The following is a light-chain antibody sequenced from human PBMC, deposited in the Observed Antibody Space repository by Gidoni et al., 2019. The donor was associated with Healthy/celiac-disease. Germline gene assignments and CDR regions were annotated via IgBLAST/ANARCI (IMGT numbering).Light chain of an antibody. CDR3: QQRSNWPGT. Sequence: EIVLTQSPATLSLSPGERATLSCRASQSVSSYLAWYQQKPGQAPRLLIDDASNRATGIPARFSGSGSGTDFTLTISSLEPEDFAVYYCQQRSNWPGTFXPXTKVEIK. CDR1: QSVSSY. J-gene: IGKJ3*01. CDR2: DAS. V-gene: IGKV3-11*01.